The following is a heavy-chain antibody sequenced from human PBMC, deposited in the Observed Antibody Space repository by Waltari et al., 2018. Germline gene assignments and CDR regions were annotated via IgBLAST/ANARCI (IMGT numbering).Heavy chain of an antibody. D-gene: IGHD6-13*01. J-gene: IGHJ4*02. CDR1: GFTFRSYS. CDR2: ISSSSSYV. V-gene: IGHV3-21*01. CDR3: ARDQVAAAAFDY. Sequence: EVQLVESGGGLVKPGGSLRLSCSASGFTFRSYSMNWVRQAPGKGLEWVSSISSSSSYVYYADSVKGRFTISRDNAKNSLYLQMNSLRAEDTAVYYCARDQVAAAAFDYWGQGTLVTVSS.